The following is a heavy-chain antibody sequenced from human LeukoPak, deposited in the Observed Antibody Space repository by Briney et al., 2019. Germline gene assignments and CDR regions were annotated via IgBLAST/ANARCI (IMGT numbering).Heavy chain of an antibody. D-gene: IGHD4-11*01. CDR2: IAGDGGSI. V-gene: IGHV3-74*01. Sequence: GGSLRLSCAASGFTFSDYWMHWVRDAPGKGLMWVSRIAGDGGSISYADSVKGRFTISRDNAKNTLYLQMNSQRPEDTAVYYCARDPAANNYAPSHFDYWGQGTLVTVSS. CDR1: GFTFSDYW. J-gene: IGHJ4*02. CDR3: ARDPAANNYAPSHFDY.